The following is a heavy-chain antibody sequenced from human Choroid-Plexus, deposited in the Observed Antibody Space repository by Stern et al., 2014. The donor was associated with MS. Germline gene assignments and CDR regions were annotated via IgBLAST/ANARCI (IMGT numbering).Heavy chain of an antibody. CDR2: VSYDGSNK. CDR3: AKDRQYLTYFFDH. V-gene: IGHV3-30*18. CDR1: GFTFGSCA. Sequence: VQLVESGGGVVQPGRPLRLPCAASGFTFGSCAMHWVRQAPGKGLEGVAGVSYDGSNKYYADSVKGRFTVSRDNSQNTLYMQMSSLRAEDTAVYYCAKDRQYLTYFFDHWGQGSLVTVSS. J-gene: IGHJ5*02. D-gene: IGHD2-8*01.